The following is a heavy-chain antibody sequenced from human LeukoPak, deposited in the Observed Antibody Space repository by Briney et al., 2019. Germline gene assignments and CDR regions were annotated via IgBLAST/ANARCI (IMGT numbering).Heavy chain of an antibody. D-gene: IGHD3-3*01. Sequence: EASVKVSCKTSGDTFTGYYMHWVRQAPGQGLEWMGRINPNSGGTNYAQKFQGRVTMTRDTSINTAYMELRRLRSDDTAVYYCARGRITLFGVVMGSAFDIWGQGTMVIVSS. J-gene: IGHJ3*02. CDR1: GDTFTGYY. V-gene: IGHV1-2*06. CDR3: ARGRITLFGVVMGSAFDI. CDR2: INPNSGGT.